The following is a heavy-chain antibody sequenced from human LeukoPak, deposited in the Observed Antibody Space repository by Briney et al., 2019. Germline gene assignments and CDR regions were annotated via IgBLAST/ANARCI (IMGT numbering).Heavy chain of an antibody. CDR3: VRYSGDAYY. Sequence: GGSLRLSCTASGFTFDNYAMSWFRQAPGKGLEWVGFFRSKIYGGTTEYAASVKSTFTISRDDSKSIAYLQMNSLKSEDTAVYYCVRYSGDAYYGGQGTLVTVSS. CDR2: FRSKIYGGTT. J-gene: IGHJ4*02. V-gene: IGHV3-49*03. CDR1: GFTFDNYA. D-gene: IGHD5-12*01.